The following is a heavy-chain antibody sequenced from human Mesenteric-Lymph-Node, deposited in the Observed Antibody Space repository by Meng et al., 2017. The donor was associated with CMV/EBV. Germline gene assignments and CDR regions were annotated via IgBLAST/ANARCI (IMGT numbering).Heavy chain of an antibody. D-gene: IGHD6-6*01. J-gene: IGHJ4*02. CDR2: MNPNSGGT. V-gene: IGHV1-2*02. CDR1: GYTFTSYD. Sequence: ASVKVSCKASGYTFTSYDINWVRQATGQGLEWMGWMNPNSGGTNYAQTFQGRVTMTRDTSITTLFMELRGLRADDTAVYYCAREGTYSSSSGLGLWGPGTLVTVSS. CDR3: AREGTYSSSSGLGL.